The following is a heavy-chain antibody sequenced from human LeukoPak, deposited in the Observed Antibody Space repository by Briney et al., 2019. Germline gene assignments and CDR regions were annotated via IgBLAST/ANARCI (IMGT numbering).Heavy chain of an antibody. V-gene: IGHV4-34*01. CDR1: GGSFSGYY. CDR2: INHSGGT. D-gene: IGHD5-18*01. Sequence: SETLSLTCAVYGGSFSGYYWSWIRQPPGKGLEWIGEINHSGGTNYNPSLKSRVTISVDTSKNQFSLKLSSVTAADTAVYYCARVSGQLWAYFDYWGQGTLVTVSS. CDR3: ARVSGQLWAYFDY. J-gene: IGHJ4*02.